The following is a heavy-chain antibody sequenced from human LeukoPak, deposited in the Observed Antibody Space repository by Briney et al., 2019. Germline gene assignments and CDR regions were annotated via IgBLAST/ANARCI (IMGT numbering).Heavy chain of an antibody. D-gene: IGHD1-20*01. CDR3: ASLNALTGNDY. Sequence: SETLSLTCTVSGGSISSYYWSWIRQPPGKGLEWIGYIYYSGSTNYNPSLKSRVTISVDTSKNQLPLKLSSVTAADTAVYYCASLNALTGNDYWGQGTLVTVSS. CDR1: GGSISSYY. CDR2: IYYSGST. V-gene: IGHV4-59*01. J-gene: IGHJ4*02.